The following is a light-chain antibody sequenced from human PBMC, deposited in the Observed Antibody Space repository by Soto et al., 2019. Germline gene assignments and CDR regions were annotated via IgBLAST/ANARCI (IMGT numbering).Light chain of an antibody. Sequence: QFVLTQPPSVSGAPGQRVTISCTGSSSNIGAGYDVHWYQQLPGTAPKLLIYANNNRPSGVPDRFSGSKSGTSASLAITGLQAEDEADYYCQSYDSSLSGWVFGGGTQLTVL. CDR3: QSYDSSLSGWV. CDR2: ANN. V-gene: IGLV1-40*01. J-gene: IGLJ3*02. CDR1: SSNIGAGYD.